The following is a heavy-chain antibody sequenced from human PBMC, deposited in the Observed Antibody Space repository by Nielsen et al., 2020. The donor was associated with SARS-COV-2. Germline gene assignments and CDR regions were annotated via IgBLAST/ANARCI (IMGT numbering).Heavy chain of an antibody. Sequence: GESLKISCAASGFTFSSTFWMNWVRQAPGKGLVWVSRINNDGSGIDYADSVKGRFTISRDNSNNTVYLQINGLTGDDTAMYYCARERDMYSTTWAAYFKHWGQGTLVTVSS. CDR3: ARERDMYSTTWAAYFKH. J-gene: IGHJ1*01. D-gene: IGHD6-13*01. CDR2: INNDGSGI. CDR1: GFTFSSTFW. V-gene: IGHV3-74*01.